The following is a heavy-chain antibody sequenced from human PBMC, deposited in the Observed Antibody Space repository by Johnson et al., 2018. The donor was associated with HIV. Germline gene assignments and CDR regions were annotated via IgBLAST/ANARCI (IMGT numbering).Heavy chain of an antibody. CDR2: IKEDGSEK. J-gene: IGHJ3*02. D-gene: IGHD5-24*01. CDR1: GSIFRNYW. CDR3: ARRSGYGFDM. V-gene: IGHV3-7*05. Sequence: VQLVESGGGLVQPGGSLRLACVASGSIFRNYWISWVRQAPGKGLEWVANIKEDGSEKYYVDSVKGRFTILRDNVKKSLYLQMNSLKVEDTAVYYCARRSGYGFDMWGQGTMVTVSS.